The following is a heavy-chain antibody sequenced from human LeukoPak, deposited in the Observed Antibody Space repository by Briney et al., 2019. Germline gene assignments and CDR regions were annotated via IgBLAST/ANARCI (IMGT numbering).Heavy chain of an antibody. V-gene: IGHV3-48*02. Sequence: GGSLRLSCAASGFTLSTYTMNWVRQAPGKGLEWVSTVSDSRDVHYSDSVKGRFTISRDNARNSLYLQMNSLRDEDTAVYYCTRDGLHTAHFDYWGQGTLVTVSS. CDR2: VSDSRDV. J-gene: IGHJ4*02. D-gene: IGHD5-18*01. CDR1: GFTLSTYT. CDR3: TRDGLHTAHFDY.